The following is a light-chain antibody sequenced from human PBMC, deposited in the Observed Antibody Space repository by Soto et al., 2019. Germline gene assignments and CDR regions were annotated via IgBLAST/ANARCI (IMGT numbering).Light chain of an antibody. V-gene: IGKV1-5*01. CDR3: QQYNDYWT. J-gene: IGKJ1*01. CDR1: QSITTW. Sequence: DVQMTHSPSTLSACVVDRFLVTCRASQSITTWLAWYQQKPAKAPKLLIYDASSLESGVPSRFSGSGSGTEFTLTISSLQSDDFATYYCQQYNDYWTFGQGTKVDIK. CDR2: DAS.